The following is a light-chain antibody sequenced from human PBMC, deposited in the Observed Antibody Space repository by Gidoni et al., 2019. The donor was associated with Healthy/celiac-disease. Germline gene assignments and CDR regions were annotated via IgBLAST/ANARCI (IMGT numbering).Light chain of an antibody. V-gene: IGKV3-20*01. Sequence: EIVLTQSPGTLSLSPGEIATLSCRASQSVSSSYLAWYQQKPGQAPRLLIYGASSRATGIPDRFSGSGSGTDCTLTISRLEPEDFAVYYCQQYGSSPETFGQGTKLEIK. CDR2: GAS. CDR1: QSVSSSY. J-gene: IGKJ2*01. CDR3: QQYGSSPET.